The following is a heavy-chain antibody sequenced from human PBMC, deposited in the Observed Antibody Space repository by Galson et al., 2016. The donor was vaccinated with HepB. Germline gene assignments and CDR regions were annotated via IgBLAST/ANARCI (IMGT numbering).Heavy chain of an antibody. V-gene: IGHV4-31*03. D-gene: IGHD3-10*01. CDR2: ISYTGLT. CDR3: ARGPPDYLDSGSFYSGWFDP. Sequence: TLSLTCTVSGGSISRSRSHWGWIRQSPGQGLGWIGYISYTGLTNYKSSLKSRVTMSIDTSKNQFSLKLSAVTAADMAVYYCARGPPDYLDSGSFYSGWFDPWGRGTLVTVSS. CDR1: GGSISRSRSH. J-gene: IGHJ5*02.